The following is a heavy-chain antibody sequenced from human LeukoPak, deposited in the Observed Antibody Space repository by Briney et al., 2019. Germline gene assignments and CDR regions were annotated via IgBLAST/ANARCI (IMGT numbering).Heavy chain of an antibody. D-gene: IGHD2-2*01. Sequence: PGGSLRLSCAASGFTSSDYTMNWVRQSPGKGLEWVSGISVSDDSTYYAASVKGRFTISRDTSNNMLYLQMNSLRAEDTAVYYCARDRYCVSTNCPYDCWGQGTPVTVSS. J-gene: IGHJ4*02. CDR2: ISVSDDST. V-gene: IGHV3-23*01. CDR3: ARDRYCVSTNCPYDC. CDR1: GFTSSDYT.